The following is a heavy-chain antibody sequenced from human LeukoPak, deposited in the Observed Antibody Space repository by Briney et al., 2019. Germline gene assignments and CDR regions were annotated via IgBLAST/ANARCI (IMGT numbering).Heavy chain of an antibody. Sequence: GGSLRLSCAASGFTFSSYGMHWVRQAPGKGLEWVAVIWYGGSNKYYADSVKGRFTISRDNSKNTLYLQMNSLRAEDTAVYYCAKDAGSGYYIDYYYMDVWSKGTTVTVSS. J-gene: IGHJ6*03. D-gene: IGHD3-3*01. CDR2: IWYGGSNK. V-gene: IGHV3-30*02. CDR1: GFTFSSYG. CDR3: AKDAGSGYYIDYYYMDV.